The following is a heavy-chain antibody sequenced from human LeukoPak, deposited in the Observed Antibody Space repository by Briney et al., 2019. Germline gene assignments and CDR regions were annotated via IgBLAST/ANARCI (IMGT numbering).Heavy chain of an antibody. V-gene: IGHV3-30-3*01. Sequence: PGGSLRLSSAASGFTFSSYAMHWVRQAPGKGLEWVAVISYDGSNKYYADSVKGRFTISRDNSKNTLYLQMNSLRAEDTAVYYCARVFRKSDIVVVPAAIYDYWGQGTLVTVSS. CDR1: GFTFSSYA. CDR3: ARVFRKSDIVVVPAAIYDY. D-gene: IGHD2-2*01. J-gene: IGHJ4*02. CDR2: ISYDGSNK.